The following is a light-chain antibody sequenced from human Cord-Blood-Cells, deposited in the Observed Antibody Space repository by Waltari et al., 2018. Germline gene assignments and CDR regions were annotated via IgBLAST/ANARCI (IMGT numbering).Light chain of an antibody. CDR1: SSDVGGYNY. Sequence: QSALTQPASVSGSPGQSITISCTGTSSDVGGYNYVSWYQHPPGKAPKLMIYDVSKRPSGVSNRFSGSKSGNTASLTISGLQAEDEADYYCSSYTSSSPYVFGTGTKVTVL. V-gene: IGLV2-14*03. J-gene: IGLJ1*01. CDR2: DVS. CDR3: SSYTSSSPYV.